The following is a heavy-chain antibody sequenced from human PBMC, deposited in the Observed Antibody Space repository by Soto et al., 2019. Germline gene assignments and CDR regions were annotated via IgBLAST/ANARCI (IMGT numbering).Heavy chain of an antibody. CDR2: IDWDDEE. J-gene: IGHJ3*02. CDR3: ARTFGGHETSSVRAFDI. CDR1: GFSLSSSGMC. Sequence: SGPTLVNPTQTLTLTCTFSGFSLSSSGMCVSWIRQPPGKALEWLARIDWDDEEFYNTPLKTRLTISKDTSKNQVVLTMTNMDPVDTATYYCARTFGGHETSSVRAFDIWGQGTMVTVSS. V-gene: IGHV2-70*17. D-gene: IGHD6-6*01.